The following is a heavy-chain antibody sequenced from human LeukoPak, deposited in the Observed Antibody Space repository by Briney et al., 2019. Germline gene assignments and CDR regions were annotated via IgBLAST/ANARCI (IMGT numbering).Heavy chain of an antibody. J-gene: IGHJ4*02. V-gene: IGHV1-69*01. CDR2: IIPIFGAA. Sequence: SVKVSCKASGGTFSSYAISWVRQAPGQGLEWMGGIIPIFGAANYAQKFQGRVTITADASTTTAYMELSSLRCEDTAVYFCSTGYPTDDYWGQGTLVTVSS. CDR3: STGYPTDDY. D-gene: IGHD4-17*01. CDR1: GGTFSSYA.